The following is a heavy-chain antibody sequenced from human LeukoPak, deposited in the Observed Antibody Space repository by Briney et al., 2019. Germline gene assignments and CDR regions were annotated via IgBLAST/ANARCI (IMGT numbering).Heavy chain of an antibody. J-gene: IGHJ4*02. D-gene: IGHD3-10*01. V-gene: IGHV3-64*01. CDR2: ISSSGGST. CDR3: ARDGPYRGSSYFFDY. CDR1: GXTFSSYT. Sequence: PGGSLRLSCAASGXTFSSYTMHWVRQAPGKGLEYVSAISSSGGSTYYANSVKGRFTISRDNAKNTLFLQMGSLRAEDMAVYYCARDGPYRGSSYFFDYWGQGTLVTVSS.